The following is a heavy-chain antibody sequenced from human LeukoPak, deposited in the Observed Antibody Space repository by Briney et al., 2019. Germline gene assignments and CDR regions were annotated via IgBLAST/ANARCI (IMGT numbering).Heavy chain of an antibody. D-gene: IGHD3-10*01. V-gene: IGHV3-23*01. CDR2: ISGSGGST. J-gene: IGHJ4*02. Sequence: RGSLRLSCAASGFTFSSYGMSWVRQAPGKGLEWVSAISGSGGSTYYADSVKGRFTISRDNSKNTLYLQMNSLRAEDTAVYYCAKPHFGERDYWGQGTLVTVSS. CDR1: GFTFSSYG. CDR3: AKPHFGERDY.